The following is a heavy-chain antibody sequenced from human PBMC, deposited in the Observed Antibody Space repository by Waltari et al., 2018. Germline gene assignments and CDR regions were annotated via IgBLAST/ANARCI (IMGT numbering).Heavy chain of an antibody. CDR3: ARARVVVAAITGFDY. D-gene: IGHD2-15*01. V-gene: IGHV4-39*07. Sequence: QLQLQESGPGLVKPSETLSLTCTVSGGSISSSSYYWGWIRQPPGKGLEWIGSIYYSGSTNYNPSLKSRVTISVDTSKNQFSLKLSSVTAADTAVYYCARARVVVAAITGFDYWGQGTLVTVSS. J-gene: IGHJ4*02. CDR2: IYYSGST. CDR1: GGSISSSSYY.